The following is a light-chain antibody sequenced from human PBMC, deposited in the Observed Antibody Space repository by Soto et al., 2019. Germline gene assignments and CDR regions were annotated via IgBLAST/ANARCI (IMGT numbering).Light chain of an antibody. V-gene: IGKV3-20*01. CDR2: GPA. J-gene: IGKJ2*01. CDR1: QTLNNIN. CDR3: HGYGDSSSALT. Sequence: DIVLTQSPGTLSLSPGERATLSCRASQTLNNINLAWYRQKPGQAPRLLIYGPANRATGTPDRFSGSGSATDFTLTISGLEPEDFAVDYCHGYGDSSSALTFGQGAKLQSK.